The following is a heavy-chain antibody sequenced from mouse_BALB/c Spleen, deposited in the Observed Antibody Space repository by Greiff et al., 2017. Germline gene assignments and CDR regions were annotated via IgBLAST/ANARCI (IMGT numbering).Heavy chain of an antibody. J-gene: IGHJ2*01. CDR3: ARSGDYGAGFDY. Sequence: VKLQESGPQLVRPGASVKISCKASGYSFTSYWMHWVKQRPGQGLEWIGMIDPSDSETRLNQKFKDKATLTVDKSSSTAYMQLSSPTSEDSAVYYCARSGDYGAGFDYWGQGTTLTVSS. CDR1: GYSFTSYW. V-gene: IGHV1S126*01. CDR2: IDPSDSET. D-gene: IGHD1-1*01.